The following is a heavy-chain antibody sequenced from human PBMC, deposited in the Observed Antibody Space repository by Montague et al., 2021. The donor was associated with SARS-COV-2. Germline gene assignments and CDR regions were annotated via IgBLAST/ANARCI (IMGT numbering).Heavy chain of an antibody. Sequence: SETLSLTCTVSGDSMNNYYWSWIRQPPGKGLEWIGYINYSGSTHXKPSLQSRVTLSKDTSKNQFSLRLTSVTAADTAMYFCARAPIYRSSWYAYFDYWGQGTLVTVSS. CDR2: INYSGST. J-gene: IGHJ4*02. CDR1: GDSMNNYY. D-gene: IGHD6-13*01. V-gene: IGHV4-59*01. CDR3: ARAPIYRSSWYAYFDY.